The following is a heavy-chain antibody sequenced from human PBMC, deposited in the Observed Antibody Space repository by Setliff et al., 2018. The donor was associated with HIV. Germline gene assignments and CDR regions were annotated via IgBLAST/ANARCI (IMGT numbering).Heavy chain of an antibody. CDR3: ARDGPAAGTDDFDY. Sequence: PGGSLRLSCAASGFIFNDYYMSWIRQAPGKGLEWISYISSGATKIYYADSVKGRFTISRDNIKNSLYLQMNSLRAEDTAVYYCARDGPAAGTDDFDYWGQGTQVTVSS. CDR1: GFIFNDYY. CDR2: ISSGATKI. J-gene: IGHJ4*02. V-gene: IGHV3-11*01. D-gene: IGHD6-13*01.